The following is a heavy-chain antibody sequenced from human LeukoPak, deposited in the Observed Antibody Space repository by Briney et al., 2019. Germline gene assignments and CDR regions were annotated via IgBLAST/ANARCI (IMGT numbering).Heavy chain of an antibody. CDR3: ARGQRSYFRAVDD. V-gene: IGHV4-59*01. J-gene: IGHJ4*02. Sequence: SETLSLTCTVSGVSISSYYWSWIRQPPGKGLEWIGYIYYSGSTNYSPSLKSRVTISVDTSKNQFSLKLSSVTAADTAVYYCARGQRSYFRAVDDWGQGTLVTVSS. D-gene: IGHD1-26*01. CDR2: IYYSGST. CDR1: GVSISSYY.